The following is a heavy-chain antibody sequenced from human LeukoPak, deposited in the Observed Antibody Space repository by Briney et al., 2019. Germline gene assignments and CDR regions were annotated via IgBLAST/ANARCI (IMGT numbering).Heavy chain of an antibody. D-gene: IGHD6-6*01. CDR3: ARDRQRETYYMDV. CDR2: ISGSSNYI. Sequence: GGSLRLSCAASGFSFSIYSMNWVRQAPGKGLEWVSSISGSSNYIYYADSVKGRFTISRDNAKNSLYLQMNSLRAEDTAVYYCARDRQRETYYMDVWGKGTTVTVSS. CDR1: GFSFSIYS. V-gene: IGHV3-21*01. J-gene: IGHJ6*03.